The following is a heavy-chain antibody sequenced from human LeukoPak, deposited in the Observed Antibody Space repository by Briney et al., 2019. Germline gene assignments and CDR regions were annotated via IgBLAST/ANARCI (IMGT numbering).Heavy chain of an antibody. CDR3: ARVGDCSGGSCYDYYFDY. CDR1: GFTFSSYS. J-gene: IGHJ4*02. D-gene: IGHD2-15*01. Sequence: GGSLRLSCAASGFTFSSYSMNWARQAPGKGLEWVSSISSSSSYIYYADSVKGRFTISRDNAKNSLYLQMNSLRAEDTAVYYCARVGDCSGGSCYDYYFDYWGQGTLVTVSS. CDR2: ISSSSSYI. V-gene: IGHV3-21*01.